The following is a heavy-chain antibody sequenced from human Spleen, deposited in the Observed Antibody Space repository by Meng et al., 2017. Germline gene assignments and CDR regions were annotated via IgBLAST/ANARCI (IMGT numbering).Heavy chain of an antibody. D-gene: IGHD6-19*01. V-gene: IGHV4-34*01. J-gene: IGHJ4*02. CDR1: GGSFSGYY. CDR2: INHSGST. CDR3: ARKGLGLGFDY. Sequence: QVQLQQWGAVLLKPSETMSLTCAVYGGSFSGYYWSWIRQPPGKGLEWIGEINHSGSTNYNPSLKSRVTISVDTSKNQFSPKLSSVTAADTAVYYCARKGLGLGFDYWGQGTLVTVSS.